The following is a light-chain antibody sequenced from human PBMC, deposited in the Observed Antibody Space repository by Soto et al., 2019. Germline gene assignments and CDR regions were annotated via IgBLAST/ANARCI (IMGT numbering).Light chain of an antibody. J-gene: IGKJ2*01. CDR2: GAS. CDR1: QSVSSSY. Sequence: EIVLTQSPGTLSLSPGERATLSCRASQSVSSSYLAWYQQKPGQAPRLLIYGASSRATGIPDRFSGSGSGPDFTLTISRLETEDCAVYYCQQYGSSHQYTFGQGTKLEIK. CDR3: QQYGSSHQYT. V-gene: IGKV3-20*01.